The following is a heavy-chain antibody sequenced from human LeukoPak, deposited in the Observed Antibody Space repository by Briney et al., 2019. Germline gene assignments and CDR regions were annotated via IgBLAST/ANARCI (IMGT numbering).Heavy chain of an antibody. CDR2: IYYSGST. J-gene: IGHJ6*02. CDR3: ARSLRYYYGMDV. V-gene: IGHV4-59*01. CDR1: GGSISSYY. Sequence: SETLSLTCTVSGGSISSYYWSWIRQPPGKGLEWIGYIYYSGSTNYNPSLKSRVTISVGTSKNQFSLKLSSVTAADTAVYYCARSLRYYYGMDVWGQGTTVTVSS.